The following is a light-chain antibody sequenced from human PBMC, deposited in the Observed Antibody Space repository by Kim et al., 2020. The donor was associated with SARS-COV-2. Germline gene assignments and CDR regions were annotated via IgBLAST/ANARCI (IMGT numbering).Light chain of an antibody. Sequence: PLSFSPVERSTLSRRASQSVSSSYLAWYQQKPGQAPRLLIYGASSRATGIPDRFSGSGSGTDFTLTISRLEPEDFAVYYCQHYRTFGQGTKVDIK. CDR3: QHYRT. V-gene: IGKV3-20*01. CDR2: GAS. J-gene: IGKJ1*01. CDR1: QSVSSSY.